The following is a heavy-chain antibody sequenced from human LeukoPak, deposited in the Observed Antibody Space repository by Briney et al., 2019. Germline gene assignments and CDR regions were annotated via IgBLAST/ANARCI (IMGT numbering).Heavy chain of an antibody. J-gene: IGHJ4*02. CDR3: AKGRSRVVPAAINSLDY. Sequence: GGSLRLSCAASGFTFSSYAMSWVRQAPGKGLEWVSAISGSGGSTYYADSVKGRFTISRDNSKNTLYLQMNSLRAEDTAVYYCAKGRSRVVPAAINSLDYWGQGTLVTVSS. CDR1: GFTFSSYA. CDR2: ISGSGGST. D-gene: IGHD2-2*01. V-gene: IGHV3-23*01.